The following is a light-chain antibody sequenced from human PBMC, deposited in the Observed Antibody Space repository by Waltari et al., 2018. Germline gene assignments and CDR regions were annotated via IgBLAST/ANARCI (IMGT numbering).Light chain of an antibody. V-gene: IGLV2-14*03. J-gene: IGLJ2*01. CDR1: SSDVGAYNY. Sequence: QSALTQPASVSGSPGQSITISCTGTSSDVGAYNYVSWHQQHPGEAPKLMIYDVSNRPSGVSNRFSGSKSGNTASLTISGLQAEDEADYYCSSYTSSSTRVFGGGTKLTVL. CDR3: SSYTSSSTRV. CDR2: DVS.